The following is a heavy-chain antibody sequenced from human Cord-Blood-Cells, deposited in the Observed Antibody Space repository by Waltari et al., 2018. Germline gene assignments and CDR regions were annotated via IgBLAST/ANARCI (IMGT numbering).Heavy chain of an antibody. CDR2: SYHSEST. V-gene: IGHV4-4*02. J-gene: IGHJ3*02. D-gene: IGHD3-10*01. CDR1: GGSISSSNW. Sequence: QVQLQESGPGLVKPSGTLSLTCAVSGGSISSSNWWSWVRQPPGKGLEWIGESYHSESTNYNPSLKSRVTISVDKSKNQFSLKLSSVTAADTAVYYCARGFGYYYGSGSYLGAFDIWGQGTMVTVSS. CDR3: ARGFGYYYGSGSYLGAFDI.